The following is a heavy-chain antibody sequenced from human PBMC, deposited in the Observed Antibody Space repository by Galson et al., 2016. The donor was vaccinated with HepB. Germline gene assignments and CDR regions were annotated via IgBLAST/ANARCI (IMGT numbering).Heavy chain of an antibody. J-gene: IGHJ4*02. CDR2: ISKDGRNK. Sequence: SLRLSCAASGFTFSSSAMHWVRQAPGKGLEWVAVISKDGRNKYYADSVGGRFTVSRDNSNNTLFLQTNTLRAEDTAVYYCARRGPRHGRAPRHGDYDYFDSWGQGTLVTISS. D-gene: IGHD4-17*01. CDR3: ARRGPRHGRAPRHGDYDYFDS. V-gene: IGHV3-30*04. CDR1: GFTFSSSA.